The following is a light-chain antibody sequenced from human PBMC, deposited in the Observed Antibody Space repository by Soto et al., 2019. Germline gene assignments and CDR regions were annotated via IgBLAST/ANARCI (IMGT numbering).Light chain of an antibody. CDR2: AAS. Sequence: AIQMTQSPSSLSASVGDRVTITCRASQGIRNDLGWYQQKPGKAPKLLIYAASSLQSGVPSRFSGSGSGTDFTLTISSLQPEDFATYYCQQYNHWPPWTFGQGTKVEVK. V-gene: IGKV1-6*01. J-gene: IGKJ1*01. CDR3: QQYNHWPPWT. CDR1: QGIRND.